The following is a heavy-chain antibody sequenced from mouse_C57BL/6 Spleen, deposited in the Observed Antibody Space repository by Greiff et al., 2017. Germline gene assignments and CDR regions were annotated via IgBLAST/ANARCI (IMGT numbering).Heavy chain of an antibody. CDR1: GYTFTSYW. J-gene: IGHJ2*01. D-gene: IGHD1-1*01. CDR2: IDPSDSYT. CDR3: ARRHYYDNSYGDY. Sequence: QVQLQQPGAELVRPGTSVKLSCKASGYTFTSYWMHWVKQRPGQGLEWIGVIDPSDSYTNYNQKFKGKATLTVDTSSSTAYMQLSSLTSEDSAVYYCARRHYYDNSYGDYWGQGTTLTVSS. V-gene: IGHV1-59*01.